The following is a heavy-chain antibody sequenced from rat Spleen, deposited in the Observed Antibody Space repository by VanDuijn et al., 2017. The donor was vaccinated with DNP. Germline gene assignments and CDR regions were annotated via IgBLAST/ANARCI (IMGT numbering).Heavy chain of an antibody. J-gene: IGHJ4*01. CDR3: AKEPHPIYYSSSYTGNYYDMDA. D-gene: IGHD1-2*01. CDR2: ITTSGDST. CDR1: GFTFNKYW. V-gene: IGHV5-31*01. Sequence: EVQLVESGGDLVQPGRSLKVSCVVSGFTFNKYWMTWIRQVPGKGLEWVASITTSGDSTYSPDSVKGRFTISRDNAENTVYLQMNSLRSEDTATYYCAKEPHPIYYSSSYTGNYYDMDAWGQGTSVTVSS.